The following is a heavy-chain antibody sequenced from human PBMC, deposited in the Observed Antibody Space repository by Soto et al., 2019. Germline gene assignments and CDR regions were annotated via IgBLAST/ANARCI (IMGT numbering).Heavy chain of an antibody. Sequence: SETLSLTCAVSGYSIISGYYLVLIRQPPGKGLEWIGSIYHSGSTYYNPSLKSRVTISVDTSKNQFSLKLSSVTAADTAVYYCAREGSALFDYWGQGTLVTVSS. CDR2: IYHSGST. CDR3: AREGSALFDY. CDR1: GYSIISGYY. V-gene: IGHV4-38-2*02. J-gene: IGHJ4*02.